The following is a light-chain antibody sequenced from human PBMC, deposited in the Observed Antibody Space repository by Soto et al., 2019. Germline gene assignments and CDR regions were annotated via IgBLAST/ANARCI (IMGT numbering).Light chain of an antibody. Sequence: EVVMTQSPATLSVSPGNTVTLSCRANQTITSNLAWYQQKPGQAPRLLIYGASNRATGIPVRFSGSGSGTESTLTLSRLQSEDFAVYYCQKRSNWPPVTFGQGTRLEIK. CDR1: QTITSN. V-gene: IGKV3-15*01. J-gene: IGKJ5*01. CDR3: QKRSNWPPVT. CDR2: GAS.